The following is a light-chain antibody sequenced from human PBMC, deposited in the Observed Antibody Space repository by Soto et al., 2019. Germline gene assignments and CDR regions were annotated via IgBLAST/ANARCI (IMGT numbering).Light chain of an antibody. CDR1: QNVRSNY. J-gene: IGKJ5*01. CDR3: QRYGSSPLIT. V-gene: IGKV3-20*01. Sequence: EIVLTQSPGTLSLSPGERVTLSCRASQNVRSNYLAWYQQKPGQAPRLLIYGASTRASGIPERFSGSGSGTDFTLTISRLEPEDFAVYFCQRYGSSPLITFGQGTRLEIK. CDR2: GAS.